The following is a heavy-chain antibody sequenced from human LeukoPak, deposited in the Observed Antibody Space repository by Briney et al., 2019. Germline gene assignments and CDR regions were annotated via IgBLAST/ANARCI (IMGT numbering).Heavy chain of an antibody. J-gene: IGHJ4*02. D-gene: IGHD3-10*01. CDR2: INHSGST. CDR3: ARGGYYNGSGSCYPPSYYFDY. Sequence: SETLSLTCAVYGGSFSGYYWSWIRQPPGKGLEWIGEINHSGSTNYNPSLKSRVTISVDTSKNQFSLKLSSVTAADTAVYYCARGGYYNGSGSCYPPSYYFDYWGQGTLVTVSS. V-gene: IGHV4-34*01. CDR1: GGSFSGYY.